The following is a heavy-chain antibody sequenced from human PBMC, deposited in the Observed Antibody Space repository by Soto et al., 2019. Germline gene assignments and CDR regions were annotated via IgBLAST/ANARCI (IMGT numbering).Heavy chain of an antibody. Sequence: PGGSLRLSCAASGFTFSSYGMHWVRQAPGKGLEWVAVISYDGSNKYYADSVKGRFTISRDNSKNTLYLQMNSLRAEDTAVYYCAKDLPHDGGEGLLAYWGQGTLVTVSS. CDR1: GFTFSSYG. J-gene: IGHJ4*02. V-gene: IGHV3-30*18. CDR2: ISYDGSNK. CDR3: AKDLPHDGGEGLLAY. D-gene: IGHD3-10*01.